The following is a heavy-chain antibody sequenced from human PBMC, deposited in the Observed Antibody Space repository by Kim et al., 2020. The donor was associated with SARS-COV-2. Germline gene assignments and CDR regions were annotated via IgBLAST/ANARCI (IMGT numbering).Heavy chain of an antibody. CDR3: ARSAGGFYGSGSYSPHYYYYGMDV. Sequence: GGSLRLSCAASGFTFSSYAMHWVRQAPGKGLEWVAVISYDGSNKYYADSVKGRFTISRDNSKNTLYLQMNSLRAEDTAVYYCARSAGGFYGSGSYSPHYYYYGMDVWGQGTTVTVSS. D-gene: IGHD3-10*01. V-gene: IGHV3-30*04. J-gene: IGHJ6*02. CDR2: ISYDGSNK. CDR1: GFTFSSYA.